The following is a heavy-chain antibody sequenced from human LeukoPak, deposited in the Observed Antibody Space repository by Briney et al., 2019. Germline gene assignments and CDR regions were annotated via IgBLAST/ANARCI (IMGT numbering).Heavy chain of an antibody. J-gene: IGHJ4*02. V-gene: IGHV4-61*01. CDR1: GGSISSGSYY. Sequence: PSQTLSLTCTVSGGSISSGSYYWSWIRQPPGKGLEWIGYIYYSGSTNYNPSLKSRVTISVDTSKNQFSLKLSSVTAADTAMYYCARDGPSGIADRYFDYWGQGTLVTVSS. CDR2: IYYSGST. CDR3: ARDGPSGIADRYFDY. D-gene: IGHD6-13*01.